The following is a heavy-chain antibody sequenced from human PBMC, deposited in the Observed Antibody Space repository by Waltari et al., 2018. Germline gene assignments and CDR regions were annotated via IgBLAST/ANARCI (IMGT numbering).Heavy chain of an antibody. CDR2: INSNGSST. CDR1: GFTYSMYW. J-gene: IGHJ2*01. V-gene: IGHV3-74*01. Sequence: EVQMVESGGGLVQPGGSLRLSCAASGFTYSMYWMHWVRQDPGKGLVWVSRINSNGSSTSYADSVKGRFTISKDNAKNTVYLQMNSLRAEDTAIYYCARGARRTTVTTGWWYFDLWGRGTLVTVSS. D-gene: IGHD4-17*01. CDR3: ARGARRTTVTTGWWYFDL.